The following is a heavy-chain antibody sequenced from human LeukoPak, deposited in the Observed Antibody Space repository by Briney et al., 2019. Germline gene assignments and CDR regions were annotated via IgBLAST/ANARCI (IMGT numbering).Heavy chain of an antibody. Sequence: GRSLRLSCAASGFTFGDYAIHWVRQAPGKGLEWVSGISWNGGTIGYADSVKGRFTISRDNAKNSLYLQMNSLRVEDAALYYCAKSSTSWYDPFFEYWGQGTLVTVSS. CDR1: GFTFGDYA. CDR2: ISWNGGTI. V-gene: IGHV3-9*01. D-gene: IGHD6-13*01. J-gene: IGHJ4*02. CDR3: AKSSTSWYDPFFEY.